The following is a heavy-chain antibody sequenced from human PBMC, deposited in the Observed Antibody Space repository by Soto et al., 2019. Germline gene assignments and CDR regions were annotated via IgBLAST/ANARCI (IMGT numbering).Heavy chain of an antibody. V-gene: IGHV5-51*01. CDR2: IYPGDSDT. D-gene: IGHD2-15*01. Sequence: PGESLKISCQGSGYSFTSYWIGWVRQMPGKGLEWMGIIYPGDSDTRYSPSFQGQVTISADKSISTAYLQWSSLKASDTAMYYCARSGGATRTYYYYYGMDVWGQGTTVTVSS. CDR1: GYSFTSYW. CDR3: ARSGGATRTYYYYYGMDV. J-gene: IGHJ6*02.